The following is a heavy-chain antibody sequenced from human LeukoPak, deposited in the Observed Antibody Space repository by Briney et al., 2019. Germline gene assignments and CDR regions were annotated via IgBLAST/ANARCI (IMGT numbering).Heavy chain of an antibody. CDR2: IYYSGTT. Sequence: SETLSLTCTVSGGSINNYYWSWIRQPPGKGLEWNGYIYYSGTTNYNPSLKCRVSISVDTSKNQFSLKLSSVTAADTAVYYCARIVPYNYGYVDYWGQGTLVTVSS. CDR3: ARIVPYNYGYVDY. J-gene: IGHJ4*02. CDR1: GGSINNYY. D-gene: IGHD5-18*01. V-gene: IGHV4-59*01.